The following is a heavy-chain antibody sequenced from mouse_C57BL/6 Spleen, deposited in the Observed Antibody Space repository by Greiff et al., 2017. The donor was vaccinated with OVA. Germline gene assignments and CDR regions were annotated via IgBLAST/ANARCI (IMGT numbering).Heavy chain of an antibody. J-gene: IGHJ1*03. CDR3: ARGKPIYYDYEWYFDV. V-gene: IGHV3-6*01. CDR2: ISYDGSN. Sequence: PGPAQPKPSQSLSLTCSVTGYSITSGYFWNWIRQLPGNKLEWMGYISYDGSNNYNPTLKNRNAVTRDTSENPSFLKLISVTTEDTATYDCARGKPIYYDYEWYFDVWGTGTTVTVSS. D-gene: IGHD2-4*01. CDR1: GYSITSGYF.